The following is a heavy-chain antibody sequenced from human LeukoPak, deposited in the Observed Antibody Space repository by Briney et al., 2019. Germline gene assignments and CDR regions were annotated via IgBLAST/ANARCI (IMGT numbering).Heavy chain of an antibody. CDR1: GFTFSTYW. D-gene: IGHD1-26*01. J-gene: IGHJ4*02. V-gene: IGHV3-74*01. Sequence: GGSLRLSCEASGFTFSTYWMHWVRQAPGKGLVWVSRINSDGSGRGYADSVKGRFTISRDNAKNSLYLQMNSLRADDTAVYYCARGGSYVHYWGQGTLVTVSS. CDR3: ARGGSYVHY. CDR2: INSDGSGR.